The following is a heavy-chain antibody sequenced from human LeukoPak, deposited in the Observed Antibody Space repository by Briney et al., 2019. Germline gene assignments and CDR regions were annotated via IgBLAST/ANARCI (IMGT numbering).Heavy chain of an antibody. CDR3: ARDHLGGSYSDY. CDR1: GGSITTDY. V-gene: IGHV4-59*01. Sequence: SETLSLTCTVPGGSITTDYWSWIRQPPRKGLDWIGYISYSGSSSYNPSLRSRVTMSLDTSKNQFSLELSSVTAADTDIYYCARDHLGGSYSDYWGQGTLVTVSS. CDR2: ISYSGSS. D-gene: IGHD1-26*01. J-gene: IGHJ4*02.